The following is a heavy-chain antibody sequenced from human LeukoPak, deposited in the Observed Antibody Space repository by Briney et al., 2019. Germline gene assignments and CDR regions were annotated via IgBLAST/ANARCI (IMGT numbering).Heavy chain of an antibody. V-gene: IGHV4-38-2*02. CDR1: GYSISSGYY. Sequence: SETLSLTCTVSGYSISSGYYWGWIRQPPGKGLEWIGSIYHSGSTYYNPSLKSRVTISVDTSKNQFSLKLSSVTAADTAVYYCARDAVYYDSSGYYYAWFDPWGQGTLVTVSS. D-gene: IGHD3-22*01. CDR2: IYHSGST. CDR3: ARDAVYYDSSGYYYAWFDP. J-gene: IGHJ5*02.